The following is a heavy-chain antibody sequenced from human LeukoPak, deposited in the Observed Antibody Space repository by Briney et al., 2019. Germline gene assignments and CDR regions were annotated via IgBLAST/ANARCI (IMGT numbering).Heavy chain of an antibody. J-gene: IGHJ4*02. CDR3: AREKSGGYFDY. CDR1: GYTFTNYY. CDR2: INPSGAST. Sequence: ASVKVSCKASGYTFTNYYMHWVRQAPGQGLEWMGIINPSGASTSYAQRFRGRVTMTSDTSTSTVYMELSRLTSEDTAVFYCAREKSGGYFDYRGQGTLVTVSS. V-gene: IGHV1-46*01. D-gene: IGHD3-16*01.